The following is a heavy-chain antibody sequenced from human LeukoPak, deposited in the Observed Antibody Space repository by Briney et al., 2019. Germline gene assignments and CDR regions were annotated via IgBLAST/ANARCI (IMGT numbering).Heavy chain of an antibody. CDR1: GFTFSSYW. CDR2: IKQDGSKK. D-gene: IGHD3-22*01. Sequence: GGSLRLSCAASGFTFSSYWMSWVRQAPGKGLEWVANIKQDGSKKNYVDSVKGRFTISRDNAKNSLYLQMNSLRVEDTAVYYCTRVEPGMIGRDAFDIWGQGTMVTVSS. J-gene: IGHJ3*02. V-gene: IGHV3-7*01. CDR3: TRVEPGMIGRDAFDI.